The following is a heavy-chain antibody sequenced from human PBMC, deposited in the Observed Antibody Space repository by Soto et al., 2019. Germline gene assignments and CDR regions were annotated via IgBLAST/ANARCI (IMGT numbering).Heavy chain of an antibody. Sequence: PGESLKISCKGSGYSFTSYWIGWVRQMPGKGLEWMGIIYPGDSDTRYSPSFQGQVTISADKSISTAYLQWSSLKASDTAMYYCARLGYSYGYYYYYYGMDVWGQGTTVTVSS. CDR1: GYSFTSYW. CDR2: IYPGDSDT. J-gene: IGHJ6*02. D-gene: IGHD5-18*01. CDR3: ARLGYSYGYYYYYYGMDV. V-gene: IGHV5-51*01.